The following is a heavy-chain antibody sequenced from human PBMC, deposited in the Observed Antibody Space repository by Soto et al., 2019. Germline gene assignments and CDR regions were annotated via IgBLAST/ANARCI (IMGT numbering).Heavy chain of an antibody. D-gene: IGHD2-8*01. Sequence: PGGSLRLSCAASGFTFSSYWMHWVRQVPGKGLVWVSRINTDGSSTTYADSVKGRFTISRDNAKNTLYLQMNSLRAEDTAVYYCARYGTRGDWWGLGTQVTVSS. CDR2: INTDGSST. J-gene: IGHJ5*01. V-gene: IGHV3-74*03. CDR3: ARYGTRGDW. CDR1: GFTFSSYW.